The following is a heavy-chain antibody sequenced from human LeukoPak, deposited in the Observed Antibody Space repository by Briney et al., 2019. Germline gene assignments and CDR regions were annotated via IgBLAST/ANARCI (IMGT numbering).Heavy chain of an antibody. D-gene: IGHD7-27*01. CDR2: IYHSGST. Sequence: SETLSLTCTVSGGSISSSSYYWGWIRQPPGKGLEWIGSIYHSGSTNYNPSLKSRVTILVDKSKNQFSLKLSSVTAADTAVYYCARTNWGHVDYWGQGTLITVSS. CDR3: ARTNWGHVDY. CDR1: GGSISSSSYY. J-gene: IGHJ4*02. V-gene: IGHV4-39*07.